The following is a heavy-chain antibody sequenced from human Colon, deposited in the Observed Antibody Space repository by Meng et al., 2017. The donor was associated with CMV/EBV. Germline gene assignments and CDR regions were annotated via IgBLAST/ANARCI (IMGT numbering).Heavy chain of an antibody. J-gene: IGHJ6*02. CDR3: ARTRRITIFGVVTPYGMDV. D-gene: IGHD3-3*01. Sequence: SETLSLTCAISEDSVSSNSAAWNWIRQSPSRGLEWLGRTYYRSKWYNDYAVSVKSRITINPDTSKNQFSLQLNSVTPEDTAVYYCARTRRITIFGVVTPYGMDVWGQGTTVTVSS. V-gene: IGHV6-1*01. CDR1: EDSVSSNSAA. CDR2: TYYRSKWYN.